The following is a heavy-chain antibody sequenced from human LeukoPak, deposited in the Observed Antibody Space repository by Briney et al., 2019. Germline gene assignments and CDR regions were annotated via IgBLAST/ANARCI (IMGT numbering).Heavy chain of an antibody. D-gene: IGHD6-6*01. V-gene: IGHV4-39*07. CDR2: IYYSGST. Sequence: PSETLSLTCTVSGGSISSSSYYWGWIRQPPGKGLEWIGSIYYSGSTYYNPSLKSRVTISVDTSKNQFSLKLSSVTAADTAVYYCARGSLLRYPSIAARPFDYWGQGTLVTVSS. CDR3: ARGSLLRYPSIAARPFDY. J-gene: IGHJ4*02. CDR1: GGSISSSSYY.